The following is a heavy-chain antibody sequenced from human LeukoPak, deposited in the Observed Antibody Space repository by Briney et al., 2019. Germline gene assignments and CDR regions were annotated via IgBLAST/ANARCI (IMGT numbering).Heavy chain of an antibody. D-gene: IGHD3-10*01. V-gene: IGHV3-33*01. CDR2: ILYDGSNK. CDR3: ARDRVVRGVITRLICYYGMDY. CDR1: GFTFSSYG. Sequence: GSLRLYSAAPGFTFSSYGMQWARPAPGKGREWVAVILYDGSNKYYTVSVKGRFTIARDNSKNTLYLQMNSLRAEDTAVYYCARDRVVRGVITRLICYYGMDYWGKGTTVTVSS. J-gene: IGHJ6*04.